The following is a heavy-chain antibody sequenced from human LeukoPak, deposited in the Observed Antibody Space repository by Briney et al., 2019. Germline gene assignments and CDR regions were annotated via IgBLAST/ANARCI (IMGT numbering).Heavy chain of an antibody. V-gene: IGHV3-23*01. J-gene: IGHJ3*01. D-gene: IGHD2-2*01. CDR1: GFTFSSFP. CDR3: AKDRSCTGSSCNVGS. Sequence: PGGSLRLSCAASGFTFSSFPIIWVPQAPGKGLECVSAISGSGGSTYYADSVKGRFTISRDNSKNTLFLQMNSLRAEDTAVYCCAKDRSCTGSSCNVGSWGEGTMVTVSS. CDR2: ISGSGGST.